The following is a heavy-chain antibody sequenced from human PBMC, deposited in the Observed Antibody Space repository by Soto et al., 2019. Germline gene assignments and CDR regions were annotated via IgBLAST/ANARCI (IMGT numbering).Heavy chain of an antibody. Sequence: PSETLSLTCTVSGGSISSYYWSWIRQPPGKGLEWIGYIYYSGSTNYNPSLKSRVTISVDTSKNQFSLKLSSVTAADTAVYYCARGNYYGMDFWGQGTTVTVSS. CDR3: ARGNYYGMDF. CDR2: IYYSGST. CDR1: GGSISSYY. J-gene: IGHJ6*02. V-gene: IGHV4-59*01.